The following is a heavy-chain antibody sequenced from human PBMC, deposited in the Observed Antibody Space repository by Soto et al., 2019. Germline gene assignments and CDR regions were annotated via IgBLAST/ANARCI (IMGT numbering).Heavy chain of an antibody. D-gene: IGHD2-15*01. CDR3: ATPRKGWRGAFDI. CDR2: ISSSSSTI. J-gene: IGHJ3*02. V-gene: IGHV3-48*02. CDR1: GFTFSSYS. Sequence: GGSLRLSCAASGFTFSSYSMNWVRQAPGKGLEWVSYISSSSSTIYYADSVKGRFTISRDNAKNSLYLQMNSLRDEDTAVYYCATPRKGWRGAFDIWGQGTMVTVSS.